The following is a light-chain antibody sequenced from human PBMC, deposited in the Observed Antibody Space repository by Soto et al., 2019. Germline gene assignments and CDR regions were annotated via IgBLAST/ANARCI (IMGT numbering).Light chain of an antibody. CDR3: SSYAGSVYV. J-gene: IGLJ1*01. CDR2: EVS. CDR1: SSDVGGYNY. V-gene: IGLV2-8*01. Sequence: QSALAQPPSASGSPGQSVTISCTGTSSDVGGYNYVSWYQQHPGKAPKLMIYEVSKRPSGVPDRFSGSKSGNTASLTVSGLQAEDKAAYYCSSYAGSVYVFGTGTKVTVL.